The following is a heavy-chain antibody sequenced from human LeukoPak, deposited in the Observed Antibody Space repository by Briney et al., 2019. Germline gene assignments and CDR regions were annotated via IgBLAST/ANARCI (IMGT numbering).Heavy chain of an antibody. Sequence: PGGSLRLSCAASGFTFSSYEMNWVRQAPGKGLEWVSYISSSGSTIYYADSVKGRFTISRDNAKNSLYLQMNSLRAEDTAVYYCARDADIVVVPNYFDYWGQGTLVTVSS. J-gene: IGHJ4*02. V-gene: IGHV3-48*03. CDR3: ARDADIVVVPNYFDY. CDR1: GFTFSSYE. D-gene: IGHD2-2*01. CDR2: ISSSGSTI.